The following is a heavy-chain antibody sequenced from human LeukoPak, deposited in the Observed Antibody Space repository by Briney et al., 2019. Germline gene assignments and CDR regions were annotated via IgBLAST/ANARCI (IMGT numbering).Heavy chain of an antibody. CDR2: INPNSGGT. V-gene: IGHV1-2*02. CDR3: ARGATVTTGLYYFDY. J-gene: IGHJ4*02. CDR1: GYTFTGYY. D-gene: IGHD4-17*01. Sequence: EASVKVSCKASGYTFTGYYMHWVRQAPGQGLEWTGWINPNSGGTNYAQKFQGRVTMTRDTSISTAYMELSRLRSDDTAVYYCARGATVTTGLYYFDYWGQGTLVTVSS.